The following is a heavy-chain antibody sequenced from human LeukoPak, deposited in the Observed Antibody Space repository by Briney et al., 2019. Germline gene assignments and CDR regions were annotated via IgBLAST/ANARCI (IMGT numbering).Heavy chain of an antibody. V-gene: IGHV4-30-4*08. D-gene: IGHD5-24*01. CDR2: IYYSGST. CDR3: ARARWLQSAFAFDI. CDR1: GGSISGGDYY. J-gene: IGHJ3*02. Sequence: PSQTLSLTCTVSGGSISGGDYYWSWIRQPPGKGLEWIGYIYYSGSTYYNPSLKSRVTISVDTSKNQFSLKLSSVTAADTAVYYCARARWLQSAFAFDIWGQGTMVTVSS.